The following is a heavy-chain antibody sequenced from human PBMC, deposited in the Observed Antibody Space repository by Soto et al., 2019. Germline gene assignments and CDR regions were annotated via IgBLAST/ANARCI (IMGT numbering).Heavy chain of an antibody. CDR1: GFTFSSYS. V-gene: IGHV3-48*01. CDR3: ARVDIVATQDFDY. Sequence: PGGSLRLSCAASGFTFSSYSMNWVRQAPGKGLEWVSYISSSGFTISYADSVQGRFTISRDNAKNSLYLQMNSLRAEDTAVYYCARVDIVATQDFDYWGQGTLVTVSS. CDR2: ISSSGFTI. J-gene: IGHJ4*02. D-gene: IGHD5-12*01.